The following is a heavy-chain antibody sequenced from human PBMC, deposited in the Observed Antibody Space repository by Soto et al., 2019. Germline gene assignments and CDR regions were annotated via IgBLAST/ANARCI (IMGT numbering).Heavy chain of an antibody. V-gene: IGHV1-69*01. CDR2: IIPIFDTS. J-gene: IGHJ4*02. D-gene: IGHD3-22*01. CDR3: ALSWRYDSRCYYFFDY. Sequence: QVQLMQSGAEVKKPGSSVKVSCKASGGTFNTYTISWVRQAPGQGLEWMGGIIPIFDTSDYAQKFQGRVTITADESTSTAYMTLSSLRSEDTAVYYCALSWRYDSRCYYFFDYWGQGTLVTVSS. CDR1: GGTFNTYT.